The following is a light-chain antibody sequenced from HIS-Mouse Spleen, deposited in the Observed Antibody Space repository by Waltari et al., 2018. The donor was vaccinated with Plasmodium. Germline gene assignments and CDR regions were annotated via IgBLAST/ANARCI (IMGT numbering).Light chain of an antibody. J-gene: IGKJ1*01. CDR3: QQSYSTWT. Sequence: DIQMTQSPSSLSASVGDRVTITCRASQSISNYLNWYQQKPGKAPKFLIYAASTLQSGVPSRCRGSGSGTDFTLTNSSLQPEDFATYYCQQSYSTWTFGQGTKVEIK. CDR1: QSISNY. V-gene: IGKV1-39*01. CDR2: AAS.